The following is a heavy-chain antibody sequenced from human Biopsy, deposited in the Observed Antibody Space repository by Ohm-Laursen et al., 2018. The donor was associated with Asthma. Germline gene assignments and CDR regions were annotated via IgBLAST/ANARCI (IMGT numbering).Heavy chain of an antibody. J-gene: IGHJ4*02. V-gene: IGHV3-11*01. D-gene: IGHD6-19*01. CDR3: ARDSYSSGLYDDFES. CDR1: GFTFSDYY. Sequence: LSLTCAASGFTFSDYYMSWIRQAPGKGLEWISYINGKSNSIEYADYVKGRFTISRDNAKNSLYLQMNSLRAEDTAVYYCARDSYSSGLYDDFESWGQGTLVTVSS. CDR2: INGKSNSI.